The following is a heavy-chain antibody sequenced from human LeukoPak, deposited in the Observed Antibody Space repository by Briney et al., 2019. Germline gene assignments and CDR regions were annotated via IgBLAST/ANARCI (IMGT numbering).Heavy chain of an antibody. D-gene: IGHD1-1*01. CDR3: ARERRTLYFDY. J-gene: IGHJ4*02. CDR1: GGSISSYY. Sequence: PSETLSLTCTVSGGSISSYYWSWIRQPPGKGLEWIGYIHYSGSTNYNPSLKSRLTISVETSKNQLFLRLNSVTAADTAVYYCARERRTLYFDYWGQGTLVIVSS. V-gene: IGHV4-59*12. CDR2: IHYSGST.